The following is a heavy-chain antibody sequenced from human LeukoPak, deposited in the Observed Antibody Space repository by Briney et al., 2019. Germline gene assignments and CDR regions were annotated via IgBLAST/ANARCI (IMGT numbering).Heavy chain of an antibody. CDR1: GASVSSYY. Sequence: SETLSLTCTVSGASVSSYYWSWIRQPPGKGPEWIGYFSYSGSTNYNPSLKSRVTISVDTSKNQFSLNLSSVTAADTAVYYCARAVRGSYFDYWGQGTLVTVSS. CDR2: FSYSGST. D-gene: IGHD1-26*01. V-gene: IGHV4-59*02. CDR3: ARAVRGSYFDY. J-gene: IGHJ4*02.